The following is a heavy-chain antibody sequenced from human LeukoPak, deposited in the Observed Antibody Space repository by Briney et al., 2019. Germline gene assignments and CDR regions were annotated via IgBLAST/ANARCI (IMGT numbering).Heavy chain of an antibody. D-gene: IGHD5-24*01. J-gene: IGHJ4*02. V-gene: IGHV3-23*01. Sequence: PSETLSLTCAVYGGSFSGYYWSWIRQPPGKGLEWVSLISGSGGFTHYADSVKGRFTISRDNSKNTLYVQMNSLRAEDTAVYYCAKGRGDGYSYPLLFDYWGQGTLVTVSS. CDR2: ISGSGGFT. CDR3: AKGRGDGYSYPLLFDY. CDR1: GGSFSGYY.